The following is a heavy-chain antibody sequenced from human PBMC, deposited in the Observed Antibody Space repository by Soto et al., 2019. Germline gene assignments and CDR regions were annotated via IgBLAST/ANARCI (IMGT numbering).Heavy chain of an antibody. Sequence: SETLSLTCTVSGGSISSSSYYWGWIRQPPGKGLEWIGSIYYSGSTYYNPSLKSRVTISVDTSKNQFSLKLSSVTAADTAVYYCARGVIAAARWFDPWGQGTLVTVSS. CDR1: GGSISSSSYY. CDR3: ARGVIAAARWFDP. J-gene: IGHJ5*02. V-gene: IGHV4-39*01. D-gene: IGHD6-13*01. CDR2: IYYSGST.